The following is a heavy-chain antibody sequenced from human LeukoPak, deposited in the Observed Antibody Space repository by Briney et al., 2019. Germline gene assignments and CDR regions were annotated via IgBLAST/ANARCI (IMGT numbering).Heavy chain of an antibody. D-gene: IGHD1-26*01. J-gene: IGHJ4*02. Sequence: GGSLRLSCAASGFTFGSYGMHWVRQAPGKGLEWVAVISYDGSNKYYADSVKGRFTISRDNSKNTLYLQMNSLRAEDTAVYYCAKDSGGYYFDYWGQGTLVTVSS. CDR2: ISYDGSNK. V-gene: IGHV3-30*18. CDR3: AKDSGGYYFDY. CDR1: GFTFGSYG.